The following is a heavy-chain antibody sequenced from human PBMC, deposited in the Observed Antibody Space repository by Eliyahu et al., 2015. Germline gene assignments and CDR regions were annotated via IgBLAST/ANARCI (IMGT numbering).Heavy chain of an antibody. Sequence: QVQLQQSGPGLVKPSQTLSLTCAISGXSVPSNRAXWNWIRQSPSRGLEWLGRTYYRSKWYNDYAVSVKSRITINPDTSKNQFSLQLNSVTPEDTAVYYCARASTKGAGRDGYILLFDYWGQGTLVTVSS. CDR2: TYYRSKWYN. V-gene: IGHV6-1*01. CDR3: ARASTKGAGRDGYILLFDY. CDR1: GXSVPSNRAX. J-gene: IGHJ4*02. D-gene: IGHD5-24*01.